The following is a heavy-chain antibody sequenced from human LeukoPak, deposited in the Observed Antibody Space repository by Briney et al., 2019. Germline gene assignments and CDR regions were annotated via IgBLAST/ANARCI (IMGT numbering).Heavy chain of an antibody. CDR2: VYGDGTT. D-gene: IGHD3-22*01. CDR1: GFTVSSSY. Sequence: PGGSLRLPCAASGFTVSSSYMGWVRQAPGKGLEWVSVVYGDGTTYYPDSVKGRFTISRDNSQNTLYLQMDSLRAEDTAVYYCARLYDASAYGAFDIWGQGTMVTVSS. J-gene: IGHJ3*02. CDR3: ARLYDASAYGAFDI. V-gene: IGHV3-53*05.